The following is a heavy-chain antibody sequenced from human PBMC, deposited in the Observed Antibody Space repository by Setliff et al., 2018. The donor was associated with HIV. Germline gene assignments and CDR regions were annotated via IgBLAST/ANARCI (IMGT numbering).Heavy chain of an antibody. Sequence: SETLSLTCTVSGGSISSGVYYWSWIRLHPGKGLEWIGYIYHSGSTYYNPSLKSRVSISLDTSKNQFSLKLSSVTAADTAVYYCARDQDSGSPGWYFDLWGRGTLVTVSS. CDR1: GGSISSGVYY. V-gene: IGHV4-31*03. CDR2: IYHSGST. J-gene: IGHJ2*01. D-gene: IGHD1-26*01. CDR3: ARDQDSGSPGWYFDL.